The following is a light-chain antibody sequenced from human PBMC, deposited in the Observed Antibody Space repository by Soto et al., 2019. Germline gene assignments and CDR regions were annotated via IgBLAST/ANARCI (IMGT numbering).Light chain of an antibody. J-gene: IGLJ3*02. CDR1: SSDVGSYNL. V-gene: IGLV2-23*02. Sequence: QSALTQPASVSGSPGQSITISCTGTSSDVGSYNLVSWYQQHPGKATKLMIYEVNKRPSGVSNRFSGSKSGNTASLTISGLQVEDEADYYCCSYVGATTWVFGGGTKLTVL. CDR2: EVN. CDR3: CSYVGATTWV.